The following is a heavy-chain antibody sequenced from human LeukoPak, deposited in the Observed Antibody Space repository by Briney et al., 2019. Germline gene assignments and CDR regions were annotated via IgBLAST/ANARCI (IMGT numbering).Heavy chain of an antibody. CDR3: ASSTWLGYNDY. CDR1: GFTVSSNW. D-gene: IGHD1-14*01. CDR2: INSDGSST. Sequence: GGSLRLSCAASGFTVSSNWMHWVRQAPGKGLVWVSRINSDGSSTSYADSVKGRFTISRDNAKNTLYLQMNSLRAEDTAVYYCASSTWLGYNDYWGQGTLVTVSS. V-gene: IGHV3-74*01. J-gene: IGHJ4*02.